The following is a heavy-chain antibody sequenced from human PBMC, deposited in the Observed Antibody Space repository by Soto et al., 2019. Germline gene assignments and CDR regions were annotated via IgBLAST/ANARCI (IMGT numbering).Heavy chain of an antibody. CDR2: IIPILGIA. CDR1: GGTFSSYT. Sequence: GASVKVSCKASGGTFSSYTISWVRQAPGQGLEWMGRIIPILGIANYAQKFQGRVTITADKSTGTAYMELSSLRSEDTAVYYCASRFLIAVAVPGDDAFDIWGQGTMVTVSS. J-gene: IGHJ3*02. CDR3: ASRFLIAVAVPGDDAFDI. D-gene: IGHD6-19*01. V-gene: IGHV1-69*02.